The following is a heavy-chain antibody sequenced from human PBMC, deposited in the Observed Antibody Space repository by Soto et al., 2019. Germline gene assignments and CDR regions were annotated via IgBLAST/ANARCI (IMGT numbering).Heavy chain of an antibody. D-gene: IGHD1-7*01. CDR3: ASKIFGTTYFNY. CDR2: IRGGGSPI. CDR1: GFTFSTHE. V-gene: IGHV3-48*03. Sequence: PGGSLRLSCAASGFTFSTHEMNWVRQAPGKGLEWLSYIRGGGSPIYHADSVRGRFTISRDNAKNSLYLQMNSLRAEDTAIYYCASKIFGTTYFNYWGQGALVTVSS. J-gene: IGHJ4*02.